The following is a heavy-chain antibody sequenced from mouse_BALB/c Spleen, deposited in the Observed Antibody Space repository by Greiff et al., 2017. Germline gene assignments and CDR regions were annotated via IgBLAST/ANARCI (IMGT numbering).Heavy chain of an antibody. CDR3: ARGEITEDYAMDY. CDR2: ISDGGSYT. J-gene: IGHJ4*01. V-gene: IGHV5-4*02. D-gene: IGHD2-4*01. CDR1: GFTFSDSY. Sequence: EVKLMESGGGLVKPGGSLKLSCAASGFTFSDSYMYWVRQTPEKRLEWVATISDGGSYTYYPDSVKGRFTISRDNAKNNLYLQMSSLKSEDTAMYYCARGEITEDYAMDYWGQGTSVTVSS.